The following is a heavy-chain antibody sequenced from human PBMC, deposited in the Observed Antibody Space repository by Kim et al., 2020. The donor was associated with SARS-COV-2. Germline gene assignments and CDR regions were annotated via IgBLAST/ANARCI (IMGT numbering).Heavy chain of an antibody. CDR2: INHSGST. CDR1: GGSFSGYY. V-gene: IGHV4-34*01. Sequence: SETLSLTCAVYGGSFSGYYWSWIRQPPGKGLEWIGEINHSGSTNYNPSLKSRVTISVDTSKNQFSLKLSSVTAADTAVYYCARDSALFDYWGQGTLVTVSS. CDR3: ARDSALFDY. J-gene: IGHJ4*02.